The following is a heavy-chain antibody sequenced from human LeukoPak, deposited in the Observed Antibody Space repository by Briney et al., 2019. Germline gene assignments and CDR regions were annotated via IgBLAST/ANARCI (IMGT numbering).Heavy chain of an antibody. J-gene: IGHJ4*02. D-gene: IGHD3-10*01. CDR2: INPNSGGT. V-gene: IGHV1-2*02. CDR1: GYTFTGYY. Sequence: GASVKVSCKASGYTFTGYYMHWVRQAPGQGLERMGWINPNSGGTNYAQKFQGRVTMTRDTSISTAYMELSRLRSDDTAVYYCARDAYTMVRGYHNPPGYWGQGTLVTVSS. CDR3: ARDAYTMVRGYHNPPGY.